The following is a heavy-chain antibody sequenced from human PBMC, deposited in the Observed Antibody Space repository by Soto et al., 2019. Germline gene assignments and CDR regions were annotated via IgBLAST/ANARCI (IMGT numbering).Heavy chain of an antibody. D-gene: IGHD5-18*01. Sequence: EVQLVESGGGVVTPGGSLRLSCAASGFTFSNAWMNCVRQAPVKGMECVGRIKSNTDGGTTDYAAPVKGRVTISRDDSKNTLYMQINSLKTEDTAVYYCNTDATGIQLFDYWCQGTLVTVSS. CDR2: IKSNTDGGTT. J-gene: IGHJ4*02. CDR3: NTDATGIQLFDY. CDR1: GFTFSNAW. V-gene: IGHV3-15*07.